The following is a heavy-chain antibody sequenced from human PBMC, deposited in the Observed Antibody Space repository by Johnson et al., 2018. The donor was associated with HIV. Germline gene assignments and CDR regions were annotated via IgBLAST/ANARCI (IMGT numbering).Heavy chain of an antibody. V-gene: IGHV3-38-3*01. CDR1: GFTVSSNE. CDR3: VRDQGSGWPTNAFDI. CDR2: ISGGST. J-gene: IGHJ3*02. D-gene: IGHD6-19*01. Sequence: VQLVESGGGVVQPGRSLRLSCAASGFTVSSNEMSWVRQAPGKGLEWVSSISGGSTYYADSRKGRFTISRDNSKNTLHLQMNSLRAEDTADYYCVRDQGSGWPTNAFDIWGRGTRVTVSS.